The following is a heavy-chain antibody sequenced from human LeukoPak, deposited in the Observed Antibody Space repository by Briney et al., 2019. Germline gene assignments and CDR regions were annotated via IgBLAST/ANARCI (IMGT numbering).Heavy chain of an antibody. CDR3: AKDFVDEVVVTRGTPYYYYYMDV. J-gene: IGHJ6*03. Sequence: GSLRLSCAASEFSVGSNYMTWVRQAPGKGLEWVSLIYSGGSTYYADSVKGRFTISRDNSKNTLYLQMNSLRAEDTAVYYCAKDFVDEVVVTRGTPYYYYYMDVWGKGTTVTISS. CDR1: EFSVGSNY. CDR2: IYSGGST. D-gene: IGHD3-22*01. V-gene: IGHV3-66*02.